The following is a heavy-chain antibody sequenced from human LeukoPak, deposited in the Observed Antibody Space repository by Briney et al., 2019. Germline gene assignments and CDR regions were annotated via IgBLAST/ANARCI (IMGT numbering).Heavy chain of an antibody. CDR2: INHSGST. CDR3: ARARHSYGYGEDY. J-gene: IGHJ4*02. V-gene: IGHV4-34*01. CDR1: GGSFSGYY. Sequence: SETLSLTCAVYGGSFSGYYWSWIRQPPGKGQEWIGEINHSGSTNYNPSLKSRVTISVDTSKNQFSLKLSSVTAADTAVYYCARARHSYGYGEDYWGQGTLVTV. D-gene: IGHD5-18*01.